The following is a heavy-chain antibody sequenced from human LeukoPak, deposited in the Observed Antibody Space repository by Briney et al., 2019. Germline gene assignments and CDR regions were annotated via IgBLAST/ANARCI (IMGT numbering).Heavy chain of an antibody. V-gene: IGHV3-23*01. Sequence: PGGSLRLSCAASGFTFGSYAMSWVRQAPGKGLEWVSSISGSGGTTYSAESVKSQFTISRDNSKTTLYLQMNSLRAEDAAVYYCAKHFGSGSFSVRYGMDVWGQGPLVTVSS. CDR1: GFTFGSYA. CDR2: ISGSGGTT. CDR3: AKHFGSGSFSVRYGMDV. D-gene: IGHD3-10*01. J-gene: IGHJ6*02.